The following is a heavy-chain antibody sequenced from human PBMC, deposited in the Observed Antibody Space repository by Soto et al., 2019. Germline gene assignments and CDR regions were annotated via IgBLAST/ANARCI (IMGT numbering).Heavy chain of an antibody. D-gene: IGHD3-9*01. CDR2: IGTAGDT. CDR3: AAAPYDILTGEVDRMDV. J-gene: IGHJ6*02. CDR1: GFTFSSYD. V-gene: IGHV3-13*01. Sequence: GGSLRLSCAASGFTFSSYDMHWVRQATGKGLEWVSAIGTAGDTYYPGSVKGRFTISRENAKNSLYLQMNSLRAEDTAVYYCAAAPYDILTGEVDRMDVWGQGTTVTVSS.